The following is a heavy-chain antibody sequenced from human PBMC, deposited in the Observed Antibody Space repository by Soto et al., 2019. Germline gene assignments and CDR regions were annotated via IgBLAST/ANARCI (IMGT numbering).Heavy chain of an antibody. CDR3: ARGSDVDKVDS. Sequence: QVQLQESGPGLVEPSQTLSLTCTVSGGSVSSGGYFWSWIRQSPGKGLEWIGHIYNTVSTYGNPSLESRLAISVDTSMNQFSLRLTSVTAADTAVYCARGSDVDKVDSWGQGTLVTVSS. V-gene: IGHV4-30-4*01. J-gene: IGHJ4*02. CDR1: GGSVSSGGYF. D-gene: IGHD2-21*01. CDR2: IYNTVST.